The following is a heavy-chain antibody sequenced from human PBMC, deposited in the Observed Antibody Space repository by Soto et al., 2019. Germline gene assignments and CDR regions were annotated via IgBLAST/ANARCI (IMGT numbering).Heavy chain of an antibody. D-gene: IGHD3-9*01. J-gene: IGHJ5*02. CDR3: AREADILNWFDP. CDR1: GFTFSSYW. Sequence: PGGSLRLSSAASGFTFSSYWMHWVRQAPGKGLEWVSYISSSSSTIYYADSVKGRFTISRDNAKNSLYLQMNSLRAEDTAVYYCAREADILNWFDPWGQGTLVTVS. CDR2: ISSSSSTI. V-gene: IGHV3-48*01.